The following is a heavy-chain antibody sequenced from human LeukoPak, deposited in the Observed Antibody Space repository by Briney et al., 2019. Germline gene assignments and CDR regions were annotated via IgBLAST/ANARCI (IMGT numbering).Heavy chain of an antibody. V-gene: IGHV4-61*10. D-gene: IGHD2-2*01. J-gene: IGHJ4*02. Sequence: SETLSLTSTVSGGSISSNTYYWSWTRQPAGKGLVWIGYIYYSGSTNYNPSLKSRVTISVDTSKNQFFLKLSSVTAADTAVYYCAKHTSITYAHFDYWGQGTLVTVSS. CDR2: IYYSGST. CDR1: GGSISSNTYY. CDR3: AKHTSITYAHFDY.